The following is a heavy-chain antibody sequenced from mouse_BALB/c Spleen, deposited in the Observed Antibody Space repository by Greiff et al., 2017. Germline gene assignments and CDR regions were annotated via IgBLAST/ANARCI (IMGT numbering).Heavy chain of an antibody. CDR2: ISYSGST. Sequence: EVQLQQSGPGLVKPSQSLSLTCTVTGYSITSDYAWNWIRQFPGNKLEWMGYISYSGSTSYNPSLKSRISITRDTSKNQFFLQLNSVTTEDTATYYCAYGNSHYFDYWGQGTTLTVSS. CDR3: AYGNSHYFDY. CDR1: GYSITSDYA. V-gene: IGHV3-2*02. J-gene: IGHJ2*01. D-gene: IGHD2-1*01.